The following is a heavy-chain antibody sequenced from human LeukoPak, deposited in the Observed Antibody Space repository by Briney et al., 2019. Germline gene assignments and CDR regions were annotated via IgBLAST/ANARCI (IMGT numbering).Heavy chain of an antibody. V-gene: IGHV4-4*07. CDR1: GGSISSYY. J-gene: IGHJ4*02. Sequence: KRSETLSLTCTVSGGSISSYYCSWIRQPAGKGLEWIGRIYTSGSTNYNPSLKSRVTMSVDTSKNKFSLKLSSVNAADTAVYYCASGSSDSSGRQLWGQGTLVTVSS. CDR3: ASGSSDSSGRQL. D-gene: IGHD3-22*01. CDR2: IYTSGST.